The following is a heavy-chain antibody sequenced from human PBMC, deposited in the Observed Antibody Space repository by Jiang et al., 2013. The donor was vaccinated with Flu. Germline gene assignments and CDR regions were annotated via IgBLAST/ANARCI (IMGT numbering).Heavy chain of an antibody. CDR3: GREWRAVAEGMDV. D-gene: IGHD6-19*01. CDR2: INPNSGGT. J-gene: IGHJ6*02. CDR1: GYTFTGYY. V-gene: IGHV1-2*02. Sequence: GAEVKKPGASVKVSCKASGYTFTGYYMHWVRQAPGQGLEWMGWINPNSGGTNYAQKFQGRVTMTRDTSISTAYMELSRLRSDDTAVYYCGREWRAVAEGMDVWGQGDHGHRLL.